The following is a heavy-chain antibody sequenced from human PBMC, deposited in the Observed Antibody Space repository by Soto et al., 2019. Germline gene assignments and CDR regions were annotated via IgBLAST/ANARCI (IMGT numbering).Heavy chain of an antibody. J-gene: IGHJ6*02. Sequence: ESLKISCKGSGYSFTSYWVSWVRQMPGKGLEWMGRIDPSDSYTNYSPSFQGHVTISADKSISTAYLQWSSLKASDTAMYYCARLRMTTHGMDVWGQGTTVTVSS. CDR3: ARLRMTTHGMDV. D-gene: IGHD4-4*01. CDR1: GYSFTSYW. V-gene: IGHV5-10-1*01. CDR2: IDPSDSYT.